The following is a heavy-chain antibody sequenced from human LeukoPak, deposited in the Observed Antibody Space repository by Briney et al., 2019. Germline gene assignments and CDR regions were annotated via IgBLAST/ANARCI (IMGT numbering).Heavy chain of an antibody. D-gene: IGHD5-24*01. CDR2: INNDGSST. Sequence: PGGSLRLSCAVSGFIFSSHWMFWVRQVPGKGLEWVSQINNDGSSTTYADSVKGRFTISRGNSKNTLYLQMNSLRAEDTAVYYCARGDGYNFFDYWGQGTLVTVSS. CDR3: ARGDGYNFFDY. CDR1: GFIFSSHW. J-gene: IGHJ4*02. V-gene: IGHV3-74*01.